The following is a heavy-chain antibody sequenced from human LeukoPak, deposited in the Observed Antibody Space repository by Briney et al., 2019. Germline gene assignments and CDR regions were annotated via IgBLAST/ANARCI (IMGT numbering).Heavy chain of an antibody. CDR3: ARGNSVWRGIDSSSWRRIQLYYFDY. J-gene: IGHJ4*02. CDR2: MNPNSGNT. V-gene: IGHV1-8*01. D-gene: IGHD6-13*01. CDR1: GYTFTSYD. Sequence: ASVKVSCKASGYTFTSYDINWVRQATGQGLEWMGWMNPNSGNTGYAQKFQGRVTMTRNTSISTAYMELSSLRSEDTAVYYCARGNSVWRGIDSSSWRRIQLYYFDYWGQGTLVTVSS.